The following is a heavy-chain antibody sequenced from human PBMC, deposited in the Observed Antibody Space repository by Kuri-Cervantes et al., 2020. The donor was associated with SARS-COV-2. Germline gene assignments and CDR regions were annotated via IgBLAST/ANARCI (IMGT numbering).Heavy chain of an antibody. CDR2: ISAYNGNT. Sequence: ASVKVSCKASGGTFSSYAISWVRQAPGQGLEWMGWISAYNGNTNYAQKLQGRVTMTTDTSTSTAYMELRSLRSDDTAVYYCARDTLRWSGAAFDIWGQGTMVTVSS. CDR1: GGTFSSYA. V-gene: IGHV1-18*01. J-gene: IGHJ3*02. D-gene: IGHD4-23*01. CDR3: ARDTLRWSGAAFDI.